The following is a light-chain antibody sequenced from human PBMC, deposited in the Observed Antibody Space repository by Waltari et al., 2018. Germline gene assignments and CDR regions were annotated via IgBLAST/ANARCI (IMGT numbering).Light chain of an antibody. Sequence: GVMTQSPLSLAVTLGQPASISCWSTQSLVQSDGNTFLNWFHQRPGQSPRRLIYKVSNRESGVPDRFSGSGSGTDFTLKISRVEAEDVGIFYCLQSSQWPYAFGQGTKLEIK. J-gene: IGKJ2*01. V-gene: IGKV2-30*02. CDR1: QSLVQSDGNTF. CDR2: KVS. CDR3: LQSSQWPYA.